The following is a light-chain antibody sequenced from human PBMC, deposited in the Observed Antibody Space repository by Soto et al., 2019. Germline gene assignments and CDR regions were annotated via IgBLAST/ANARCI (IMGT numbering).Light chain of an antibody. CDR2: WAS. J-gene: IGKJ1*01. CDR1: QSVLYSSNNENS. CDR3: QQYYSVPPT. Sequence: DIVMTQSPDSLAVSLGERATINCKSSQSVLYSSNNENSLAWYQQKPGQPPKLLIYWASTRESGVPDRFSGGGSGTDFTLTISSLQAEGVAVYYCQQYYSVPPTFGQGTKVEI. V-gene: IGKV4-1*01.